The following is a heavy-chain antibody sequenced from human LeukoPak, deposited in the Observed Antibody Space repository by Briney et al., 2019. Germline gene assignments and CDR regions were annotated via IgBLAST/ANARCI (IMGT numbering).Heavy chain of an antibody. J-gene: IGHJ4*02. Sequence: GESLKISCKGSGYSFTNYWIGWVRQMPGKGLEWMGVIFPGDSDTRYSPSFQGQVSIPADKSLSTAYLQWSSLKASDTAMYYCARPKDYRDYILSFDYWGQGTMVTVSS. CDR2: IFPGDSDT. CDR3: ARPKDYRDYILSFDY. V-gene: IGHV5-51*01. CDR1: GYSFTNYW. D-gene: IGHD4-17*01.